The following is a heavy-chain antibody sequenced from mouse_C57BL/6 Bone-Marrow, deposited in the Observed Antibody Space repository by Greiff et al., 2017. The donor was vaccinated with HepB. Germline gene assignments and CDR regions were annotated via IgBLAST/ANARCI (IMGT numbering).Heavy chain of an antibody. CDR1: GFTFSSYA. D-gene: IGHD2-14*01. J-gene: IGHJ3*01. CDR2: ISDGGSYT. CDR3: GRVGSIGLMAWFAY. V-gene: IGHV5-4*01. Sequence: EVHLVESGGGLVKPGGSLKLSCAASGFTFSSYAMSWVRQTPEKRLEWVATISDGGSYTYYPDNVKGRFTISRDNAKNNLYLQMSHLKSEDTAMYYCGRVGSIGLMAWFAYWGQGTLVTVSA.